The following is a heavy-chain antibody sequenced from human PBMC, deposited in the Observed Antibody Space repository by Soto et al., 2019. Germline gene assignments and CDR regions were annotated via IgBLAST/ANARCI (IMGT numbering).Heavy chain of an antibody. V-gene: IGHV3-23*01. CDR1: GCTFSDYA. CDR2: LGGSNSDT. D-gene: IGHD1-26*01. Sequence: EEQLLESGGGLVQPGGSLRLSCAASGCTFSDYAMSWVRQAPGKGLEWVSGLGGSNSDTHYAASVEGRFTVSRDNSRSTLFVQMKSLRVEDTAVYYCAKDKVDHNSVWDPFDIWGQGTMVTVSA. CDR3: AKDKVDHNSVWDPFDI. J-gene: IGHJ3*02.